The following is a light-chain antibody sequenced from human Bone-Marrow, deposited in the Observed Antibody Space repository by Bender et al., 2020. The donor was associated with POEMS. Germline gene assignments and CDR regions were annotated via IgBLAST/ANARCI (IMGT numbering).Light chain of an antibody. J-gene: IGLJ2*01. CDR2: EVN. V-gene: IGLV2-14*02. Sequence: QSALTQPASVSGSPGQSITISCTGSSSDVGGYNLVSWYQQHPGKAPKLMIYEVNKRPSGVPDRFSGSKSGNTASLTVSGLQAEDEGDFYCSSYAGSNTVVFGGGTKLTVL. CDR3: SSYAGSNTVV. CDR1: SSDVGGYNL.